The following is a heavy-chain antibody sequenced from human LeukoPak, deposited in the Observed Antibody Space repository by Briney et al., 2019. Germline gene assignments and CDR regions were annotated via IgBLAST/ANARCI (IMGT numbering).Heavy chain of an antibody. CDR1: GGSISSGGYY. V-gene: IGHV4-30-2*01. D-gene: IGHD6-13*01. J-gene: IGHJ4*02. Sequence: SETLSLTFTVSGGSISSGGYYWSWIRQPPGKGLEWIGYIHHSGSTYYNPSLKSRVTISVDRSKNQFSLKLSSVTAADTAVYYCARDGTGIAAAGTDYWGQGTLVTVSS. CDR2: IHHSGST. CDR3: ARDGTGIAAAGTDY.